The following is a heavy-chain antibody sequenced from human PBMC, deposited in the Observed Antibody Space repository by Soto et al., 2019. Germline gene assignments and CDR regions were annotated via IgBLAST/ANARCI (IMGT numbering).Heavy chain of an antibody. D-gene: IGHD3-10*02. J-gene: IGHJ4*02. Sequence: GGSLRLSCKASGFTFSGFVMHWVRQAPGKGLEWVAAVSHDGRKDYLTASARGRFNISRDDSTDTLYLQMNSLRPEDTAVYLCAKGHRWQQLYSGFDSWGQGTLVTVSS. CDR1: GFTFSGFV. V-gene: IGHV3-30*04. CDR2: VSHDGRKD. CDR3: AKGHRWQQLYSGFDS.